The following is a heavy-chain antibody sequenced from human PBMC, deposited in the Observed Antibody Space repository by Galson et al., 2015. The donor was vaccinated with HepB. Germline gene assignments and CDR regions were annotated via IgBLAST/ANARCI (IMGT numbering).Heavy chain of an antibody. V-gene: IGHV6-1*01. CDR1: GDSVSSDSAA. J-gene: IGHJ5*02. D-gene: IGHD2-2*01. Sequence: CAISGDSVSSDSAAWNWIRQSPSRGPEWLGRTYFRSKWYKGYAVSVKSRLTINADTSKNHFSLQLNSVTPEDTAVYYCSRGTSYQLLFSGRGFDAWGQGALVIVSS. CDR2: TYFRSKWYK. CDR3: SRGTSYQLLFSGRGFDA.